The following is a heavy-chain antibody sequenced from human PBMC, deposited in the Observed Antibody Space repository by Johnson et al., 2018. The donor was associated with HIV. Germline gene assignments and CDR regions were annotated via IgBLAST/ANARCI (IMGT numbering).Heavy chain of an antibody. D-gene: IGHD4-17*01. CDR3: ARHYGWGDHWDAFDI. CDR1: GFTVSSNY. Sequence: VLLVESGGGLIQPGGSLRLSCVASGFTVSSNYMSWVRQAPGKGLEWVAKIKQDGSEKYYVDSVRGRFTISRDNANNSLYLQMNSLRAEDTAVYYCARHYGWGDHWDAFDIWGQGTMVTVSS. J-gene: IGHJ3*02. CDR2: IKQDGSEK. V-gene: IGHV3-7*01.